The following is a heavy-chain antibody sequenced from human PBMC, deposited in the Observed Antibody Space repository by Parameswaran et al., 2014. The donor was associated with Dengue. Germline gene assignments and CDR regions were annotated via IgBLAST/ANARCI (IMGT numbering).Heavy chain of an antibody. CDR3: TRSFEYYFDY. D-gene: IGHD3-9*01. V-gene: IGHV3-73*01. J-gene: IGHJ4*02. CDR2: IRSKANSYAT. Sequence: VRQMPGKGLEWVGRIRSKANSYATAYAASVKGRFTISRDDSKNTAYLQMNSLKTEDTAVYYCTRSFEYYFDYWGQGTLVTVSS.